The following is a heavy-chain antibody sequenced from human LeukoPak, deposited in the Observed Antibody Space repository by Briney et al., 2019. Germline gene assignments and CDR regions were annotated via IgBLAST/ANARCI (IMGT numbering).Heavy chain of an antibody. J-gene: IGHJ6*02. V-gene: IGHV3-9*01. Sequence: GRSLRLSCAASGFMFEDYAMHWVRQAPGKGLEWVSGITWNSDTIEYADSVKGRFTVSRDNAKTSLYLQMNNLKPEDTAFYYCAESMTPNLYYYYGLDVWGQGTTVTVSS. CDR3: AESMTPNLYYYYGLDV. CDR2: ITWNSDTI. CDR1: GFMFEDYA.